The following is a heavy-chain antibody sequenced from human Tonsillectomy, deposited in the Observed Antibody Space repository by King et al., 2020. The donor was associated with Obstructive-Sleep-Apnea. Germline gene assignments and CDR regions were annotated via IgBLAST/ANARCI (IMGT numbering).Heavy chain of an antibody. CDR1: GFTFSSYG. CDR2: IWYDGSYK. D-gene: IGHD3-22*01. J-gene: IGHJ4*02. V-gene: IGHV3-33*06. CDR3: AKDLYDSSGYGSN. Sequence: QLVQSGGGVVQPGRSLRLSCAASGFTFSSYGMHWVRQAPGKGLEWVAVIWYDGSYKYYADSVQGRFTISRDNSKNTLYLQMNSLRAEDTAGYYCAKDLYDSSGYGSNWGQGTLVTVSS.